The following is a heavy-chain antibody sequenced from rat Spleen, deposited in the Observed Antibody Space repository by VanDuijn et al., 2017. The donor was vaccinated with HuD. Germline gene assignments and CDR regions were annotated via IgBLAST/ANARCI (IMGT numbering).Heavy chain of an antibody. V-gene: IGHV5-46*01. CDR3: ARQRGPSWFSY. J-gene: IGHJ3*01. Sequence: EVQLVESGGGLVQPGRSMKLSCAASGFIFSSFPMAWVRQAPTKGLEWVATISSSGDSTDCRDSVKGRFTISRDNAKRSLYLQMDSLRSEDTATYYCARQRGPSWFSYWGQGTLVTVSS. CDR2: ISSSGDST. CDR1: GFIFSSFP. D-gene: IGHD3-1*01.